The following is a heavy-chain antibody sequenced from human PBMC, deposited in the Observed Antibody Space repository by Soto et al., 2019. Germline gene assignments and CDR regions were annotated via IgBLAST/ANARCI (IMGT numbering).Heavy chain of an antibody. Sequence: EVQLMESGGALVQPGGSLRLSCAASGFTFSNYWMSWVRQAPGKGLEWVANIKQDGSEKYYVDSVKGRFTISRDNAKNSLYLQMNSLRAEDTAVFYCARDYNGTDTFDIWGQGTMVTVSS. D-gene: IGHD1-1*01. CDR3: ARDYNGTDTFDI. CDR2: IKQDGSEK. V-gene: IGHV3-7*04. J-gene: IGHJ3*02. CDR1: GFTFSNYW.